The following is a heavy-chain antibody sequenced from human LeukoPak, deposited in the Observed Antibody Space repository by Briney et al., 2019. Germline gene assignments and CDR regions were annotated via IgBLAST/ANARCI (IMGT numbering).Heavy chain of an antibody. Sequence: SVKVSCKASGGTFSSYAISWVRQAPGQGLEWMGRIIPILGIANYAQKFQGRVTITADKSTSTAYMELSSLRSEDTAVYYCASAIAVAGQDYWGQGTLVTVSS. J-gene: IGHJ4*02. V-gene: IGHV1-69*04. CDR2: IIPILGIA. CDR1: GGTFSSYA. D-gene: IGHD6-19*01. CDR3: ASAIAVAGQDY.